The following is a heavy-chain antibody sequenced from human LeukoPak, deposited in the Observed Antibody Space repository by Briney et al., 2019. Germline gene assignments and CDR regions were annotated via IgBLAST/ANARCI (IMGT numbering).Heavy chain of an antibody. J-gene: IGHJ4*02. CDR1: GFPLSGSA. CDR2: IRSKANNYAT. V-gene: IGHV3-73*01. CDR3: AKDRATATYTPDY. D-gene: IGHD5-18*01. Sequence: PRGCLRLSCAASGFPLSGSAMQWVRRTSGKVLECIGRIRSKANNYATTYAASVKGRFTISRDDLKNMEYLQMTSLRAEDTAVYYCAKDRATATYTPDYWGQGTMVTVSS.